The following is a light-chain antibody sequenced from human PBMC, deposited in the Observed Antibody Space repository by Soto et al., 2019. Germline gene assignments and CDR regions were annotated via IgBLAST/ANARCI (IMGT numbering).Light chain of an antibody. Sequence: EIVLTQSPGTLSLSPGERATLSCRASQTVSSSYLAWYQRKPGQAPRLLIYGASSRATGIPDSFSGSGSGTDFTLSISRLEPEDFAVYYCQQYDSAPYTFGQGTNLEIK. CDR2: GAS. V-gene: IGKV3-20*01. J-gene: IGKJ2*01. CDR3: QQYDSAPYT. CDR1: QTVSSSY.